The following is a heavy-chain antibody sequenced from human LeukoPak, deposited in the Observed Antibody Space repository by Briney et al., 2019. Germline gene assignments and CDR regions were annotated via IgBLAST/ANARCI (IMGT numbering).Heavy chain of an antibody. CDR2: INHSGST. CDR1: GGSISSYY. D-gene: IGHD5-18*01. CDR3: AADTAMVHDAFDI. V-gene: IGHV4-34*01. J-gene: IGHJ3*02. Sequence: SETLSLTCTVSGGSISSYYWSWIRQPPGKGLEWIGEINHSGSTNYNPSLKSRVTISVDTSKNQFSLKLSSVTAADTAVYYCAADTAMVHDAFDIWGQGTMVTVSS.